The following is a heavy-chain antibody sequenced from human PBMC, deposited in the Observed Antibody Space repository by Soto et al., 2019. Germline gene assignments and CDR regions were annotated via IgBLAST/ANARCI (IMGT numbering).Heavy chain of an antibody. CDR2: IKQDGSEK. V-gene: IGHV3-7*03. CDR3: ARGHTPSPNWFDP. CDR1: GFTFSSYW. D-gene: IGHD2-2*02. J-gene: IGHJ5*02. Sequence: EVQLVESGGGLVQPEGSLRLSCAASGFTFSSYWMSWVRQAPGKGLEWVANIKQDGSEKFYVDSVKDRFTISKDNAKNSVYLQMNSLRAEDTAVYYCARGHTPSPNWFDPWGQGTLVTVSS.